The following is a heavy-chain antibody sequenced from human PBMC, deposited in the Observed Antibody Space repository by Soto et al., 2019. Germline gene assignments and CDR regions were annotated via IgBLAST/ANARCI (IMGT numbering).Heavy chain of an antibody. D-gene: IGHD6-19*01. J-gene: IGHJ3*01. Sequence: QVQLVQSGAEVKKPGSSVKVSCKASGGTLNKHAITWVRRAPGQGLEWLGGIIPMFGIPNYPQKFQGRVIMTADDSTNTSRMALSSLTSDATAVYFCARGGTSGWLKGAYDVWGQGTMVTVSS. CDR3: ARGGTSGWLKGAYDV. CDR2: IIPMFGIP. CDR1: GGTLNKHA. V-gene: IGHV1-69*01.